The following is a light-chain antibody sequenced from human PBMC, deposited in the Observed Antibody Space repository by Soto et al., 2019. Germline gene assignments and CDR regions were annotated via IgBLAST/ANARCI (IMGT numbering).Light chain of an antibody. V-gene: IGLV2-14*01. J-gene: IGLJ2*01. Sequence: QSALTQPASVTGSPGQSITISCTGTSSDVGGYDYVSWYQQHPGKAPKVLIYEVNDRPSGVSHRFSGSKSGNTASLTISGLQAEDEADYYCTSFSASNTHVVFGGGTKVTVL. CDR1: SSDVGGYDY. CDR3: TSFSASNTHVV. CDR2: EVN.